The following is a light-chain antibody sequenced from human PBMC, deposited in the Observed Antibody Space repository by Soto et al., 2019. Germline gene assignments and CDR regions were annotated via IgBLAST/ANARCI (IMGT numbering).Light chain of an antibody. J-gene: IGLJ2*01. Sequence: QSALTQPASVSGSPGQSITISCTGTSSDVGSYNFVSWYQQHPGKAPKLMIYEGSKRPSGVSNRFSGSKSGNTASLTISGLQAEDEADYYCCSYAGSSTFGVVFGGGTKLT. CDR1: SSDVGSYNF. V-gene: IGLV2-23*03. CDR3: CSYAGSSTFGVV. CDR2: EGS.